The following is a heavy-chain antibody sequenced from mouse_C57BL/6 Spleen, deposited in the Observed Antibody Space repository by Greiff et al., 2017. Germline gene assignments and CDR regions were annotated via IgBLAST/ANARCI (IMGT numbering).Heavy chain of an antibody. CDR2: ISSGSSTI. CDR1: GFTFSDYG. J-gene: IGHJ2*01. CDR3: ARGDYDYVPYFDY. V-gene: IGHV5-17*01. Sequence: EVKLVESGGGLVKPGGSLKLSCAASGFTFSDYGMHWVRQAPEKGLEWVAYISSGSSTIYYADTVKGRFTISRDNAKNTLFLQMTSLRSEDTAMYYCARGDYDYVPYFDYWGQGTTLTVSS. D-gene: IGHD2-4*01.